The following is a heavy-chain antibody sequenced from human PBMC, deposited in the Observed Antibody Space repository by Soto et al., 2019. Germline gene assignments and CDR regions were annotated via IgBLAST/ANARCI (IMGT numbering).Heavy chain of an antibody. J-gene: IGHJ4*02. D-gene: IGHD6-13*01. Sequence: GGSLRLSCAASGFTFSSDAMSWVRQAPGKGLDWFSAISGSGVSTYYADSVKGRFTMSRDNYKNTLYLQMESLRAEDTAVYYCAKDRLEWDIAAAGTLDYWGQGTLVTVSS. CDR1: GFTFSSDA. V-gene: IGHV3-23*01. CDR2: ISGSGVST. CDR3: AKDRLEWDIAAAGTLDY.